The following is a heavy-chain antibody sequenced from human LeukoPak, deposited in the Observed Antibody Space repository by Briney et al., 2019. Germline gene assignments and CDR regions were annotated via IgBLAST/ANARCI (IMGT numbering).Heavy chain of an antibody. CDR3: ASSDITMVRGVVSVY. CDR1: GGSSSGYY. D-gene: IGHD3-10*01. V-gene: IGHV4-34*01. Sequence: PSETLSLTCAVYGGSSSGYYWSWIRQPPGKGLEWIGEINHSGSTNYNPSLKSRVTISVDTSKNQFSLKLSSVTAADTAVYYCASSDITMVRGVVSVYWGQGTLVTVSS. CDR2: INHSGST. J-gene: IGHJ4*02.